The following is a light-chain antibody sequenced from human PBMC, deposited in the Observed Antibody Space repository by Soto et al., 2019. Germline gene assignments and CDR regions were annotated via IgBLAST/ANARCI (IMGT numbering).Light chain of an antibody. CDR2: GAS. Sequence: EIVFTQSPGTLSLSPGARATLSCRASQSVSSSYLAWYQQKHGQAPRLLIYGASSRATGIPDRFSGSGSGTDLTLTISRLEPEDGEVYDGQQYDSSPKTFGQGTKVDIK. J-gene: IGKJ1*01. CDR1: QSVSSSY. V-gene: IGKV3-20*01. CDR3: QQYDSSPKT.